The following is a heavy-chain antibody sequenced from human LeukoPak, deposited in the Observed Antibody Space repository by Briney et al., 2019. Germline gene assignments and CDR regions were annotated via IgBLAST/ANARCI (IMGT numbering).Heavy chain of an antibody. J-gene: IGHJ6*02. D-gene: IGHD4-17*01. CDR1: GGSFSGSY. V-gene: IGHV4-34*01. CDR2: INHSGST. CDR3: ARVTTTVTTFKTYSYGMDV. Sequence: SETLSLTCAVYGGSFSGSYWTWIRQPPGKGLEWIGEINHSGSTNYNPSLKSRVTISLDTSKNQFSLRLSSVTAADTAVYYCARVTTTVTTFKTYSYGMDVWGQGTTVTVSS.